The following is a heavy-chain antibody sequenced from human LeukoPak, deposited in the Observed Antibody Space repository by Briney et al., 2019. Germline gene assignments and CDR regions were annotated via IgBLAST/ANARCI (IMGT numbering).Heavy chain of an antibody. CDR3: AREKEMAKILDY. CDR2: ISSSNSYI. J-gene: IGHJ4*02. Sequence: GWSLRLSCAASGFTFSSYSMTWVRPAPAKGLEWVSSISSSNSYIYYADSVKGRFTLSRDNSKNSLYLQMNSLRAEDTAVYYCAREKEMAKILDYWGQGTLVTVSS. D-gene: IGHD5-24*01. V-gene: IGHV3-21*01. CDR1: GFTFSSYS.